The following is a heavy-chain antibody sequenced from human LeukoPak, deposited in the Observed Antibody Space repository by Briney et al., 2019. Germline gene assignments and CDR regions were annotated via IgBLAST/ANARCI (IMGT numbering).Heavy chain of an antibody. D-gene: IGHD1-14*01. V-gene: IGHV1-3*01. CDR2: INAGSGNT. CDR3: ARSDMTTVDY. CDR1: GYTFTSYA. Sequence: GASVKVSCKASGYTFTSYAMHWVRQAPGQRLEWMGWINAGSGNTKYSQKFQGSVTIIRDTSASTAYMELSSLKSEDTAVYYCARSDMTTVDYWGQGTLVTVSS. J-gene: IGHJ4*02.